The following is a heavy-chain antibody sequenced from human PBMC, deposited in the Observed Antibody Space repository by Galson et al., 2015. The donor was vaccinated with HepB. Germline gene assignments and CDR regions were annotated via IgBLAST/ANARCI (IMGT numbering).Heavy chain of an antibody. V-gene: IGHV3-11*01. CDR3: ARGVLRFSEWTGPFDY. CDR2: ISSSSSTI. D-gene: IGHD3-3*01. J-gene: IGHJ4*02. Sequence: SLRLSCAASGFTFSDYYMSWIRQAPGKGLEWVSYISSSSSTIYYADSVKGRFTISRDNAKNSLYLQMNSLRAEDTAVYYCARGVLRFSEWTGPFDYWGQGTLVTVSS. CDR1: GFTFSDYY.